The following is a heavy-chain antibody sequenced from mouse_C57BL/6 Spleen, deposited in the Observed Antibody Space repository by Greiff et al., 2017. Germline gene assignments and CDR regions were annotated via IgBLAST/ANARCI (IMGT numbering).Heavy chain of an antibody. CDR1: GYTFTDYN. CDR2: INPNNGGT. Sequence: VQLQQSGPELVKPGASVKIPCKASGYTFTDYNMDWVKQSHGKSLEWIGDINPNNGGTIYNQKFKGKATLTVDKSSSTAYMELRSLTSEDTAVYYCARRGYITTVVPYYFDYWGQGTTLTVSS. D-gene: IGHD1-1*01. V-gene: IGHV1-18*01. CDR3: ARRGYITTVVPYYFDY. J-gene: IGHJ2*01.